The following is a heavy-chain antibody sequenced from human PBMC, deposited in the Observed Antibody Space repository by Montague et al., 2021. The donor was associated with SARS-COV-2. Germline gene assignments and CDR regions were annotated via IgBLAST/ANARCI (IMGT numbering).Heavy chain of an antibody. J-gene: IGHJ4*02. CDR2: PFHIDTA. CDR1: DGSVISTYPH. Sequence: SETLSLTCTVFDGSVISTYPHWHWVRQSPGRGLEWIGGYPFHIDTADYTASLRSRVTISVDTSKNQFSLKLASVTAADTAVYYCTRGIDSYKTGYWGQGIQVTVSS. V-gene: IGHV4-61*01. CDR3: TRGIDSYKTGY. D-gene: IGHD6-13*01.